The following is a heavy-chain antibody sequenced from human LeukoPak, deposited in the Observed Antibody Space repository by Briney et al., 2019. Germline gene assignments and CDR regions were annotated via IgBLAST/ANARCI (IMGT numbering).Heavy chain of an antibody. V-gene: IGHV4-34*01. Sequence: SETLSLTCAGYGGSFNDYYWNWIRQPPGKGLEWIGEINLRGSTTYNPSLKSRVTISLDESKNQFSLKLSSVTAADTAVYYCARGARPSIAAAGTPLRFDPWGQGTLVTVSS. D-gene: IGHD6-13*01. CDR2: INLRGST. CDR1: GGSFNDYY. CDR3: ARGARPSIAAAGTPLRFDP. J-gene: IGHJ5*02.